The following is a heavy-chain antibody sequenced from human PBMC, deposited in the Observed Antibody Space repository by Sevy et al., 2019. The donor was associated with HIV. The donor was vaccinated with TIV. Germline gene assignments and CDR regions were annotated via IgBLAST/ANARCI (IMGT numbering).Heavy chain of an antibody. V-gene: IGHV3-23*01. CDR1: GFTFSSYA. Sequence: GGSLRLSCAASGFTFSSYAMSWVRQAPGKGLEWVSAISGSGGSTYYADSVKGRFTISRDNSKNTLYLQMNSLRAEDTDVYYCAKDGQPFYDILTGYYRTQRYYFDYWGQGTLVTVSS. D-gene: IGHD3-9*01. J-gene: IGHJ4*02. CDR3: AKDGQPFYDILTGYYRTQRYYFDY. CDR2: ISGSGGST.